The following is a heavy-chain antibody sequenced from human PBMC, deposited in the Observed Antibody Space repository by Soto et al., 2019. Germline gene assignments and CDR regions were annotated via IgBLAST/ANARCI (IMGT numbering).Heavy chain of an antibody. Sequence: EVQLVESGGGLVQPGGSLKLSCAASGFTFSGSAMHWVRQASGKGLEWVGRIRSKANSYATAYAASVKGRFTISRDDSKNTAYLQTNSMKTEDTAVYYCTSLTTVTTGVDYWGQGTLVTVSS. CDR3: TSLTTVTTGVDY. D-gene: IGHD4-17*01. V-gene: IGHV3-73*01. J-gene: IGHJ4*02. CDR1: GFTFSGSA. CDR2: IRSKANSYAT.